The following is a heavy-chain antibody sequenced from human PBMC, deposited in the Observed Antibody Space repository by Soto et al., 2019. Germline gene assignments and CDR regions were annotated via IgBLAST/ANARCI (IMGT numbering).Heavy chain of an antibody. CDR1: GFPFSSYG. J-gene: IGHJ4*02. D-gene: IGHD6-19*01. CDR2: ISYDGSNK. Sequence: GGSLRLSCAASGFPFSSYGMHWVRQAPGKGLEWVAFISYDGSNKYYVDSVKGRFTISRDNSKNTLYLQMNSLRDGDTAVYYCARDPGYSSGWPPSMFDFWGQGTLVTVPQ. V-gene: IGHV3-30*03. CDR3: ARDPGYSSGWPPSMFDF.